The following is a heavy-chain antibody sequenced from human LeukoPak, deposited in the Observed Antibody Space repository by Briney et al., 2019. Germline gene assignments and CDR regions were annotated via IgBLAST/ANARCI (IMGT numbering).Heavy chain of an antibody. Sequence: LSGGSLRLSCAASGFTFSSYAKSWVRQAPGKGLEWVSAISGSGGSTYYADSVKGRFTISRDNSKNTLYLQMNSLRAEDTAVYYCAKDAIAAAESTYWGQGTLVTVSS. CDR3: AKDAIAAAESTY. J-gene: IGHJ4*02. V-gene: IGHV3-23*01. CDR2: ISGSGGST. CDR1: GFTFSSYA. D-gene: IGHD6-13*01.